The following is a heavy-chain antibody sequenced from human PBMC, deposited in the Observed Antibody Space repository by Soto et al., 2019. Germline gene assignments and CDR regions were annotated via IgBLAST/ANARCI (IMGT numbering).Heavy chain of an antibody. Sequence: EVQLAESGGGMVQPGGSLRLSCVASGFTFSSYDMHWVRQAPGKGLEYVSSISSNGGTTYYGNSVKGRFTISRDNSKNTLXXXXXXXXXXXXXXXXXXXXXXGNYDYWGQGTLVTVXS. D-gene: IGHD1-7*01. CDR2: ISSNGGTT. V-gene: IGHV3-64*01. CDR1: GFTFSSYD. CDR3: XXXXXGNYDY. J-gene: IGHJ4*02.